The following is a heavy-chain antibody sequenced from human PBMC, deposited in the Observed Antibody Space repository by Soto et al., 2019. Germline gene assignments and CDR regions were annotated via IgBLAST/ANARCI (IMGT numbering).Heavy chain of an antibody. CDR1: GGSISSYY. Sequence: SETLSLTCTVSGGSISSYYWSWIRQPPGKGLEWIGYIYYSGSTNFNPSLKSRVTISVDTSKNQFSLKLSSVTAADTAVYYCARDSVVVVAATLNYYYYGMDVWGQGTTVTVSS. V-gene: IGHV4-59*01. D-gene: IGHD2-15*01. J-gene: IGHJ6*02. CDR2: IYYSGST. CDR3: ARDSVVVVAATLNYYYYGMDV.